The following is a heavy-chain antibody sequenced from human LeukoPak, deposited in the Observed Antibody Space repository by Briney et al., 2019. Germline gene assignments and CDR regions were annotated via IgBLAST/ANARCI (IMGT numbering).Heavy chain of an antibody. CDR3: ARVGIISEPTATFYFDY. CDR2: IFYTGST. CDR1: GGSFSSGGSY. Sequence: SETLSLTCSVSGGSFSSGGSYWSWIRQHPGKGLEWIGYIFYTGSTYYNPSLNSRINISVVTSKNQFSLQLSSVTAADTAVYYCARVGIISEPTATFYFDYWGQGTLVTVSS. V-gene: IGHV4-31*03. D-gene: IGHD1-1*01. J-gene: IGHJ4*02.